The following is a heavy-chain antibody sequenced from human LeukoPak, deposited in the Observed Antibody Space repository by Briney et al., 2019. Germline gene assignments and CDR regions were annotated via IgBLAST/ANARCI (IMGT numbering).Heavy chain of an antibody. CDR3: ARDRLGWRYFDY. J-gene: IGHJ4*02. D-gene: IGHD6-19*01. CDR2: ISSSSDYI. CDR1: GFTFSSYS. V-gene: IGHV3-21*01. Sequence: GGSLRLSCADSGFTFSSYSMNWVRQAPGKGLEWVSSISSSSDYIYYADSVKGRFTISRDNAKNSLYLQMNSLRAEDTAVYYCARDRLGWRYFDYWGQGTLVTVSS.